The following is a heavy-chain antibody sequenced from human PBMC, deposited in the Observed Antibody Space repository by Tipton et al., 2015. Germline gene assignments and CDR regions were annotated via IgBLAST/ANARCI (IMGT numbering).Heavy chain of an antibody. D-gene: IGHD3-22*01. CDR3: AREQDSDGSEYDSSGLCGFDP. CDR1: GGSFSDYY. V-gene: IGHV4-59*01. CDR2: IYYSGST. Sequence: TLSLTCTVSGGSFSDYYWSWIRQSPGEGLEWIGYIYYSGSTNYNPSLRSRVAMSMGTSKNQFSLKLSSVIAADTAVYYCAREQDSDGSEYDSSGLCGFDPWGQGTLVTVSS. J-gene: IGHJ5*02.